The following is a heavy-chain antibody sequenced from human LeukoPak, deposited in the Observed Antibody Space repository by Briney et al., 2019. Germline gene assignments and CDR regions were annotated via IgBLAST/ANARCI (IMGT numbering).Heavy chain of an antibody. CDR1: GYTFTDYY. CDR2: VDPEDGET. J-gene: IGHJ3*02. Sequence: ASVKVSCKVSGYTFTDYYMQWLQQAPGKGLEWMGLVDPEDGETIYAEKFQGRVTITADTSTDTAYMELSSLRSEDTAVYYCATGRKRITIFGVVHDIWGQGTMVTVSS. CDR3: ATGRKRITIFGVVHDI. D-gene: IGHD3-3*01. V-gene: IGHV1-69-2*01.